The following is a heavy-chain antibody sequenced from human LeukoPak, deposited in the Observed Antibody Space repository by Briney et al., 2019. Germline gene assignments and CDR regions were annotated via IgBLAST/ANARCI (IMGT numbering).Heavy chain of an antibody. CDR1: GGSISSSSYY. CDR2: IYYSGST. CDR3: ARDAHAGAYYDILTGPDDDAFDI. D-gene: IGHD3-9*01. V-gene: IGHV4-39*07. J-gene: IGHJ3*02. Sequence: SETLSLTCTVSGGSISSSSYYWGWIRQPPGKGLEWIGSIYYSGSTYYNPSLKSRVTISVDTSKNQFSLKLSSVTAADTAVYYCARDAHAGAYYDILTGPDDDAFDIWGQGTMVTVSS.